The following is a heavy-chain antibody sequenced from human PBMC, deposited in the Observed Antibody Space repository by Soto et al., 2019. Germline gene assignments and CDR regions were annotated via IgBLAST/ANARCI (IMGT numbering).Heavy chain of an antibody. V-gene: IGHV1-69*13. J-gene: IGHJ6*04. CDR2: IIPIFGTA. CDR1: GGTFSSYA. D-gene: IGHD3-22*01. Sequence: EASVKVSCKASGGTFSSYAISWVRQAPGQGLEWMGGIIPIFGTANYAQKFQGRVTITADESTSTAYMELSSLRSEDTAVYYCASLSSTMIVVVSTPYYYYGVPLDVWGKGTTVTVSS. CDR3: ASLSSTMIVVVSTPYYYYGVPLDV.